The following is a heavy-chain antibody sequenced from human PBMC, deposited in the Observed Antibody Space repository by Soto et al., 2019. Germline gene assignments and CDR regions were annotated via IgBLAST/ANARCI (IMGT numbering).Heavy chain of an antibody. CDR2: IIPICGRI. V-gene: IGHV1-69*13. CDR3: ARANYGDYVSHYFYGLDV. D-gene: IGHD4-17*01. Sequence: SVKVSCKASGGTFSGYSISWWRQAPGEGRQGMGGIIPICGRIHYAQKLQGRVTITADASTSTAYMELSSLSSEDTAVYYCARANYGDYVSHYFYGLDVWGQGAPVTVSS. J-gene: IGHJ6*02. CDR1: GGTFSGYS.